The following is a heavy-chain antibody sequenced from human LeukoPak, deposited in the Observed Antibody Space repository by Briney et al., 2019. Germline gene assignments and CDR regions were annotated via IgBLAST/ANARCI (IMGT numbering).Heavy chain of an antibody. CDR2: IIPIFGTA. CDR3: ARTYSSGWYRLEYFQH. J-gene: IGHJ1*01. V-gene: IGHV1-69*13. CDR1: GGTFSSYA. D-gene: IGHD6-19*01. Sequence: SVKVSCKASGGTFSSYAISWVRQAPGQGLGWMGGIIPIFGTANYAQKFQGRVTITADESTSTAYMELSSLRSEDTAVYYCARTYSSGWYRLEYFQHWGQGTLVTVSS.